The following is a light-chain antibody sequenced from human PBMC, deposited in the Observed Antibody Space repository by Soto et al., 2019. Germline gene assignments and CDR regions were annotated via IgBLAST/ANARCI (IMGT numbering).Light chain of an antibody. Sequence: EIVLTQSPGTLSLSPGERATLSCRASQSVSSSYLAWYQQKPGQAPRLLTYGASNRATGIPDRFSGSGSGTDFTLSIDRLESEDFAVYYCQQYSSSPWTFGQGTKVESK. V-gene: IGKV3-20*01. CDR1: QSVSSSY. CDR3: QQYSSSPWT. CDR2: GAS. J-gene: IGKJ1*01.